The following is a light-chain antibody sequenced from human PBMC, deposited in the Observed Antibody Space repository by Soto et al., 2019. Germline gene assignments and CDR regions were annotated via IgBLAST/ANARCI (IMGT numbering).Light chain of an antibody. CDR2: DAS. CDR3: QQYGSSPPT. V-gene: IGKV3-20*01. Sequence: EIVLTQSPGTLYLSPGERATLSCRASQSVSSSYLAWYQQRPGQAPRLLIYDASSRATGIPDRFSGSGSGTDFTLTISSLEPQDCAVYYCQQYGSSPPTFGPGTKVDIK. CDR1: QSVSSSY. J-gene: IGKJ3*01.